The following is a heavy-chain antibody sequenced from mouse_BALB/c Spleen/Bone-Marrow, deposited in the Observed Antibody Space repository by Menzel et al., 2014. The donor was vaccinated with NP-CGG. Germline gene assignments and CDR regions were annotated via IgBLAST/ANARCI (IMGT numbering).Heavy chain of an antibody. V-gene: IGHV4-1*02. Sequence: DVKLQESGGGLVQPGGSLKLSCAASGFDFSRYWMSWVRQAPGKGLEWIGEINPDSSTINYTPSLKDKFIISRDNAKNTLYLQMSKVRSEDTALYYCARNAYYAMDYWDQGTSVTVSS. CDR3: ARNAYYAMDY. CDR2: INPDSSTI. CDR1: GFDFSRYW. J-gene: IGHJ4*01.